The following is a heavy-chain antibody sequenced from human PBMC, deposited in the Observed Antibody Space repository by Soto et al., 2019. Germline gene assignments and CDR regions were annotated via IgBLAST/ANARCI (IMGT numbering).Heavy chain of an antibody. Sequence: SETLSLTCAVYGGSFSGYYWSWIRQPPGKGLEWIGEINHSGSTNYNPSLKSRVTISVDTSKNQFSLELSSVTAADTAVYYCARDVLLKLLDYWGQGTLVTVSS. CDR1: GGSFSGYY. D-gene: IGHD1-7*01. J-gene: IGHJ4*02. CDR3: ARDVLLKLLDY. V-gene: IGHV4-34*01. CDR2: INHSGST.